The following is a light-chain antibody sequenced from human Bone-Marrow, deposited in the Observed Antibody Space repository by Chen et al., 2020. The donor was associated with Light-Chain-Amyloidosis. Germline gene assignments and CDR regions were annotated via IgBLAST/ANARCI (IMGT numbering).Light chain of an antibody. CDR3: SAYTSNDWV. CDR2: EGR. Sequence: QSALTQPAAVAGSPGQAITIPCSGTSTEMGGYNSSSWYQHHPGEAPKRVIYEGRNRPSGVSVRFSGSKSGHTASLTISGLQAEDEAEYFCSAYTSNDWVFGAGTTVTVL. J-gene: IGLJ3*02. V-gene: IGLV2-14*01. CDR1: STEMGGYNS.